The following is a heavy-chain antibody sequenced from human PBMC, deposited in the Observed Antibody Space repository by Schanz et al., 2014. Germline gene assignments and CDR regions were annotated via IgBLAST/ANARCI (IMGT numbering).Heavy chain of an antibody. CDR1: GFTFSSYG. J-gene: IGHJ4*02. D-gene: IGHD2-2*01. V-gene: IGHV3-30*19. Sequence: QVQLVESGGGVVQPGRSLRLSCAASGFTFSSYGMHWVRQAPGKGLEWVALISNDGSIKYYADSVEGRFTISRDNSRNTLYLQMNSLKTEDTAMYYCARRASCSRIGCPFDSWGQGTRVTVSS. CDR2: ISNDGSIK. CDR3: ARRASCSRIGCPFDS.